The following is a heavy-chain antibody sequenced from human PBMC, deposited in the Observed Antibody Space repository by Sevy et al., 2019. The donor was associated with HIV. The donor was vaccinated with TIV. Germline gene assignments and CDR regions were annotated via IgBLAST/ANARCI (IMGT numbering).Heavy chain of an antibody. J-gene: IGHJ6*02. D-gene: IGHD2-15*01. Sequence: SETLSLTCTVSGGSVSSGSYYWSWIRQPPGKGLGWIGYIYYSGSTNYNPSLKSRVTISVDTSKNQFSLKLSSVTAADTAVYYCARDRIGYCSGGSCYSYYYYGMDVWGQGTTVTVSS. CDR3: ARDRIGYCSGGSCYSYYYYGMDV. V-gene: IGHV4-61*01. CDR2: IYYSGST. CDR1: GGSVSSGSYY.